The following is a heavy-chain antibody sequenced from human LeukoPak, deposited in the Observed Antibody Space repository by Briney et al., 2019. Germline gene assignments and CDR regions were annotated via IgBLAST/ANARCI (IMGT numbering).Heavy chain of an antibody. D-gene: IGHD3-10*01. V-gene: IGHV1-2*06. CDR2: IDSNRGGT. J-gene: IGHJ4*02. CDR1: GYSFSDFP. Sequence: ASVKVSCKASGYSFSDFPVHWVRQAPGQGLEWMGRIDSNRGGTSYAQNFQGRVTMTRDTSISTAYMEVSGLTSDDTAVYYCARVGSGSGYLYYFDYWGQGTLVSVSS. CDR3: ARVGSGSGYLYYFDY.